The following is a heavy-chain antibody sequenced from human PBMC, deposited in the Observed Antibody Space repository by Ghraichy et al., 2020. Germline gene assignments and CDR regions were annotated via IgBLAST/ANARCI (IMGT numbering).Heavy chain of an antibody. CDR2: IYYSGST. Sequence: SETLSLTCTVSGGSISSSSYYWGWIRQPPGKGLEWIGNIYYSGSTYYNPSLKSRVTISVDTSRNQFSLKLNSVTAADTAMYYCARRRNGDRYYFDYWGQGTLVTVSS. D-gene: IGHD4-17*01. V-gene: IGHV4-39*01. CDR1: GGSISSSSYY. CDR3: ARRRNGDRYYFDY. J-gene: IGHJ4*02.